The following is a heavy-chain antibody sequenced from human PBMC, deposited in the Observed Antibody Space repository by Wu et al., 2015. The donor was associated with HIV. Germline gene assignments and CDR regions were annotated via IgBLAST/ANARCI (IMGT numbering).Heavy chain of an antibody. V-gene: IGHV1-69*12. Sequence: QVQLVQSGAEVKKPASSVKVSCKASGGSFSDYAVSWVRQAPGQGLEWMAGTIPIFGTANYAQKFQGRVTITADESTSTAYMELSSLRSEDTAVYYCARGGTTTMILVAYYYARGWFDPWGQGTLVTVSS. CDR2: TIPIFGTA. J-gene: IGHJ5*02. CDR1: GGSFSDYA. D-gene: IGHD3-22*01. CDR3: ARGGTTTMILVAYYYARGWFDP.